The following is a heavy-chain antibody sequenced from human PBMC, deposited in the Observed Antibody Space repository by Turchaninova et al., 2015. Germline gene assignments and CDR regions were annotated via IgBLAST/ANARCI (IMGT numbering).Heavy chain of an antibody. D-gene: IGHD2-8*02. J-gene: IGHJ4*02. Sequence: EVQLLESGGGLVQPGRSLRLSCVACGFPFDDYAMHLVRLAPGKGLEWGSGISWNSGRIGYADSVKGRFTISRDNAKNFLYLHMNSLKPEDTALYYCAKDYCTGGICYKGGFDYWGQGTLVTVSA. CDR1: GFPFDDYA. V-gene: IGHV3-9*01. CDR2: ISWNSGRI. CDR3: AKDYCTGGICYKGGFDY.